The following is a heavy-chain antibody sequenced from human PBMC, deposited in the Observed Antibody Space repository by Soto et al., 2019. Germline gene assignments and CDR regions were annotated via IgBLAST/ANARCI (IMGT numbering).Heavy chain of an antibody. CDR3: ARSMVRGVSYYYYYGMDV. J-gene: IGHJ6*02. D-gene: IGHD3-10*01. CDR1: GFTFSSYA. Sequence: PGGSLRLSCAASGFTFSSYAMSWVRQAPGKGLEWVSAISSSSGNTYYADSVKGRFTISRDNAKNSLYLQMNSLRAEDTAVYYSARSMVRGVSYYYYYGMDVWGQGTTVTVSS. CDR2: ISSSSGNT. V-gene: IGHV3-23*01.